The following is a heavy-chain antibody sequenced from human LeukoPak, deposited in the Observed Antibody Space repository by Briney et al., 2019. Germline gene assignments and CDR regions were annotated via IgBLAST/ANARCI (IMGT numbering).Heavy chain of an antibody. D-gene: IGHD3-22*01. CDR2: IYYSGST. CDR3: ARDSSGYVFDY. CDR1: GGSISSGDYY. J-gene: IGHJ4*02. Sequence: SETLSLTCTVSGGSISSGDYYWSWIRQPPRKGLEWIGYIYYSGSTYYNPSLKSRVTISVDTSKNQFSLKLSSVTAADTAVYYCARDSSGYVFDYWGQGTLVTVSS. V-gene: IGHV4-30-4*01.